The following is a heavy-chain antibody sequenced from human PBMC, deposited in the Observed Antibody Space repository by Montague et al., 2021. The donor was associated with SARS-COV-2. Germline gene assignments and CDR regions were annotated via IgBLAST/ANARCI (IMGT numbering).Heavy chain of an antibody. CDR1: GVSTSSYY. V-gene: IGHV4-59*08. J-gene: IGHJ3*02. D-gene: IGHD2-2*01. Sequence: SETLSLTCTVSGVSTSSYYWTWIRQPPGKGLEWIGFIYYSGSTNYNPSLKSRVTISVDTSKNQFSLKLSSVTAADTAVYYCAKQALTRYCTSTTCFGAAFDIWGQGTMATVSS. CDR3: AKQALTRYCTSTTCFGAAFDI. CDR2: IYYSGST.